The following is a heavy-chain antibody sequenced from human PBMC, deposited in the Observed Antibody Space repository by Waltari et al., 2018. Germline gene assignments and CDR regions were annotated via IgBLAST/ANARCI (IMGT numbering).Heavy chain of an antibody. CDR3: ARKAAAGRFDY. CDR2: IYYSGST. V-gene: IGHV4-39*07. D-gene: IGHD6-13*01. J-gene: IGHJ4*02. CDR1: VGSISSSSYY. Sequence: QLQLQESGPGLVTPSETLSLTCTVSVGSISSSSYYWGWIRQPPGKGLEWIGSIYYSGSTYYNPSLKSRVTISVDTSKNQFSLKLSSVTAADTAVYYCARKAAAGRFDYWGQGTLVTVSS.